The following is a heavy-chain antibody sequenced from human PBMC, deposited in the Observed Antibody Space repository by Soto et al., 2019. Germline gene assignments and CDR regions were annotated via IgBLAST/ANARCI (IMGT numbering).Heavy chain of an antibody. J-gene: IGHJ4*02. CDR1: GFTFSSYE. CDR3: XRDYPTSAMVPLYYFDY. V-gene: IGHV3-48*03. CDR2: ISSSGSTI. D-gene: IGHD5-18*01. Sequence: GGSLRLSCAASGFTFSSYEMNWVRQAPGKGLEWVSYISSSGSTIYYADSVKGRFTISRDNAKNSLYLQMNSLRAEDTAVYYCXRDYPTSAMVPLYYFDYWGQGTLVTVSS.